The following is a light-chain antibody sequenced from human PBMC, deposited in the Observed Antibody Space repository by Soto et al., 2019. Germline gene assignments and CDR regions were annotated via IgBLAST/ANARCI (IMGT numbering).Light chain of an antibody. CDR2: GAF. J-gene: IGKJ1*01. CDR1: QNVAIN. V-gene: IGKV3-20*01. Sequence: EIVLTQSPGTLSLSPGERATLSCRASQNVAINLAWYQQKPGQAPRLLIYGAFKRATGIPDRFSGSGSGTDFTLTISRMEPEDFAVYCCQQYGSSPRTFGQGTKVDIK. CDR3: QQYGSSPRT.